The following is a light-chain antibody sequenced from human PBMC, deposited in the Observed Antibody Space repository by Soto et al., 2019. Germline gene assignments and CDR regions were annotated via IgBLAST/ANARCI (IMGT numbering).Light chain of an antibody. J-gene: IGLJ1*01. CDR3: SSYTSDNRDYV. V-gene: IGLV2-14*01. CDR2: EVN. Sequence: QSVLTQPASVSGSPGQSSTISCRVTGRDFGAYTSVSWYQHHPGKAPKVMIYEVNKRPSGISNRFSGSKSVNTASLTISGLQPEDEAHYYCSSYTSDNRDYVFGTGTKVTVL. CDR1: GRDFGAYTS.